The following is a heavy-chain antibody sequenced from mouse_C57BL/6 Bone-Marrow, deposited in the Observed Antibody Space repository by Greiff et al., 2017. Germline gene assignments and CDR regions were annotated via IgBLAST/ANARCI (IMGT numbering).Heavy chain of an antibody. V-gene: IGHV1-55*01. CDR3: ARRRIRGNDFDY. CDR2: IYPGSGST. D-gene: IGHD2-4*01. CDR1: GFTFTSYW. J-gene: IGHJ2*01. Sequence: VQLQQPGAELVKPGASVKMSCTASGFTFTSYWITWVKQRPGQGLEWIGAIYPGSGSTNYNEKFKSKATLTVDTSSSTAYMQLSSRTSEDSAVYMCARRRIRGNDFDYWGRGTTLTVTS.